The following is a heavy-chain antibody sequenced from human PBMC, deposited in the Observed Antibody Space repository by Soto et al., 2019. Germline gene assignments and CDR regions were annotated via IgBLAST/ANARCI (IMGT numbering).Heavy chain of an antibody. D-gene: IGHD5-18*01. J-gene: IGHJ4*02. Sequence: GGSLRLSCAASGFTFSNAWMSWVRQAPGKGLEWVGRIKSKTDGGTTDYAAPVKGRFTISRDDSKNTLYLQMNSLRAEDTAVYYCAKDGYTHGQPDYWGQGTLVTVSS. V-gene: IGHV3-15*01. CDR2: IKSKTDGGTT. CDR3: AKDGYTHGQPDY. CDR1: GFTFSNAW.